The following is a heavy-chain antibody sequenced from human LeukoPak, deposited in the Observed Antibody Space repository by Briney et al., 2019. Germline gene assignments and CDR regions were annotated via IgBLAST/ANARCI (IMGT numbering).Heavy chain of an antibody. CDR1: GFTFSDYW. Sequence: GSLRLSCTASGFTFSDYWMTWVRQAPGKGPEWVANIKQDGSQRYYVDSVRGRFTISRDNAKDSLFLQMNGLRAEDTAVYYCARRGGSSSRRSPIDYWGQGTLVTVSS. CDR2: IKQDGSQR. D-gene: IGHD6-6*01. J-gene: IGHJ4*02. V-gene: IGHV3-7*01. CDR3: ARRGGSSSRRSPIDY.